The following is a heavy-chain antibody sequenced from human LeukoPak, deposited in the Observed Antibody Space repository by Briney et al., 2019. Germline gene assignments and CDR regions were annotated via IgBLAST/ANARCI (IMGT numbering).Heavy chain of an antibody. J-gene: IGHJ4*02. V-gene: IGHV3-48*04. Sequence: GGSLRLSCAASGFTFSSYSMNWVRQAPGKGLEWVSYISSTATIYYADFLKGRFTISRDNAKNSLYLQMNSLRAEDTAVYYCARDGTRGYTGYDFDFWGQGTLVTVSS. CDR2: ISSTATI. CDR1: GFTFSSYS. D-gene: IGHD5-12*01. CDR3: ARDGTRGYTGYDFDF.